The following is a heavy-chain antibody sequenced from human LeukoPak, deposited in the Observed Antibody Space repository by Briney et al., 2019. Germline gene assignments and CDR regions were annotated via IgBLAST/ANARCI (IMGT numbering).Heavy chain of an antibody. CDR1: GGTFSSYA. D-gene: IGHD2-15*01. J-gene: IGHJ6*03. V-gene: IGHV1-69*05. CDR2: IIPIFGPA. Sequence: GSSVKVSCKASGGTFSSYAISWVRQAPGQGLEWMGGIIPIFGPANYAQKFQGRVTITTDESTSTAYMELSSLRSEDTAVYYCARSALSGSCCNYYYYMDVWGKGTTVTVSS. CDR3: ARSALSGSCCNYYYYMDV.